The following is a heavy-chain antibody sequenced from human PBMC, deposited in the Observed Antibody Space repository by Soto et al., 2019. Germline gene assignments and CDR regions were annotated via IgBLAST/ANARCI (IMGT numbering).Heavy chain of an antibody. J-gene: IGHJ4*02. CDR2: ISYDGSNK. D-gene: IGHD6-19*01. Sequence: QVQLVESGGGVVQPGRSLRLSCAASGFTFSSYGMHWVRQAPGKGLEWVAVISYDGSNKYYADSVKGRFTISRDNSKNTLYLQMNSLRAEDTAVYYCAKVLLRYSSGRYGAYYFDYWGQGTLVTVSS. V-gene: IGHV3-30*18. CDR3: AKVLLRYSSGRYGAYYFDY. CDR1: GFTFSSYG.